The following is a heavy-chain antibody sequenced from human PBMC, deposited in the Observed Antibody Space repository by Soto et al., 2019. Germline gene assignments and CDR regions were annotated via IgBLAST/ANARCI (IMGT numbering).Heavy chain of an antibody. D-gene: IGHD4-17*01. Sequence: GCSLRVSCAASGFTFSSYAMHLVRQAPGKGLEWVAFISYDGSNKYYADSVKGRFTISRDNSKNTLYLQMNSLRAEDTAVYYCAREHDYGDYYWFDPWGQGTLVTVPQ. J-gene: IGHJ5*02. CDR3: AREHDYGDYYWFDP. CDR2: ISYDGSNK. V-gene: IGHV3-30-3*01. CDR1: GFTFSSYA.